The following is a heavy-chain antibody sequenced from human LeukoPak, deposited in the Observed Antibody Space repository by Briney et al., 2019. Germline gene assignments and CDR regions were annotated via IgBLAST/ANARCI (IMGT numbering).Heavy chain of an antibody. Sequence: GRSLRLSCAASGFTFDDYAMHWVRQAPGKGLEWVAVISYDGSNKYYADSVKGRFTISRDNAKNSLYLQMNSLRAEDTALYYCAKPFDASGSPTGGSWGQGTLVTVSS. CDR3: AKPFDASGSPTGGS. J-gene: IGHJ5*02. D-gene: IGHD3-10*01. CDR2: ISYDGSNK. CDR1: GFTFDDYA. V-gene: IGHV3-30*18.